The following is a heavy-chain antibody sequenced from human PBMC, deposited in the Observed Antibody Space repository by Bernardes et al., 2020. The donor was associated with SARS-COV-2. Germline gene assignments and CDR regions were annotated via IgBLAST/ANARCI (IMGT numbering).Heavy chain of an antibody. CDR3: ARLVTGASGGFDL. CDR2: INPSSGNT. D-gene: IGHD2-21*02. V-gene: IGHV1-8*01. Sequence: ASVKVFCEALGYTFSYYEISWVRQAPGQGLEWLGWINPSSGNTGYGQRVQGRITVTRDSAINTAYLELSSLRSEDTAVYYCARLVTGASGGFDLWGLGTPVTVST. CDR1: GYTFSYYE. J-gene: IGHJ2*01.